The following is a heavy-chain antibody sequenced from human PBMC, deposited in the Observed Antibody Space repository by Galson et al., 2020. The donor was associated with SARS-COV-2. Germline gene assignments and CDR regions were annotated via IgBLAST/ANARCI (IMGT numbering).Heavy chain of an antibody. Sequence: ASVKVSCKASGYTFISFYIHWVRQAPGQGLEWLGVRHPSGDNTTHEQQLRGRVTVTRDMSTQTVYMALSSLTSEDTAVYYCAREWGDINSSVFDYWCQGSLVVVSS. D-gene: IGHD2-21*01. CDR1: GYTFISFY. CDR2: RHPSGDNT. J-gene: IGHJ4*02. V-gene: IGHV1-46*04. CDR3: AREWGDINSSVFDY.